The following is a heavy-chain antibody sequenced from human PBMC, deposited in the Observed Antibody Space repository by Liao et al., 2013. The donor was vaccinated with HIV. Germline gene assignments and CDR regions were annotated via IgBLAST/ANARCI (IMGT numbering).Heavy chain of an antibody. CDR1: SASLSTYY. J-gene: IGHJ3*02. Sequence: QAQLQQWGAGLVKPSETLSLTCGVGSASLSTYYWNWVRQPPGKGLEWIGEINHRGSTNYNPSLKRRVTISVDTSKNQFSLKLRSVTAADTAVYYCARGLSVAAAGHDAFDIWGQGTLVTVSS. D-gene: IGHD6-25*01. CDR2: INHRGST. V-gene: IGHV4-34*01. CDR3: ARGLSVAAAGHDAFDI.